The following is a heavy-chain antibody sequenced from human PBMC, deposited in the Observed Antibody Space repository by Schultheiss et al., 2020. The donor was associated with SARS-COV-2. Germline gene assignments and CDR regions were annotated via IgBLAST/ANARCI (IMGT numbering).Heavy chain of an antibody. CDR1: GYTFTSYY. CDR3: AREQRGYSYGLTFDY. CDR2: IIPFFGTA. V-gene: IGHV1-69*13. J-gene: IGHJ4*02. Sequence: SVKVSCKASGYTFTSYYMHWVRQAPGQGLEWMGGIIPFFGTANYAQKFQGRVTITADESTSTAYMELSSLRSEDTAVYYCAREQRGYSYGLTFDYWGQGTLVTVSS. D-gene: IGHD5-18*01.